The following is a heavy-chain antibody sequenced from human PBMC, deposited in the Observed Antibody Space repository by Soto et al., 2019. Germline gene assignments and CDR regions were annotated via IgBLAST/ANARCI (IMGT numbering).Heavy chain of an antibody. V-gene: IGHV4-31*03. CDR2: IYYSGST. Sequence: QVQLQESGPGLVKPSQTLSLTCSVSGGSISSGGYYWSWIRQHPGKGLEWIGYIYYSGSTSYNPSLKSRVTISVDTSKNQCSLKLSCVTAADTAVYYYARETAQQLGRYYFDYWGQCTLVTVSS. D-gene: IGHD6-13*01. CDR3: ARETAQQLGRYYFDY. J-gene: IGHJ4*02. CDR1: GGSISSGGYY.